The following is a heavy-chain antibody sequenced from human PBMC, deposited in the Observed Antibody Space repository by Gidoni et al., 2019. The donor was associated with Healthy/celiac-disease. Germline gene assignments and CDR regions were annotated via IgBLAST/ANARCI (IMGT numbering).Heavy chain of an antibody. CDR1: GGTFSSYA. J-gene: IGHJ5*02. CDR3: ARGGYGDYRLPYNWFDP. D-gene: IGHD4-17*01. V-gene: IGHV1-69*01. Sequence: QVQLVQSGAEVKKPGSSVKVSCKASGGTFSSYALSWVRQAPGQGLEWMGGIIPIFGTANYAQKFQGRVTITADESTSTAYMELSSLRSEDTAVYYCARGGYGDYRLPYNWFDPWGQGTLVTVSS. CDR2: IIPIFGTA.